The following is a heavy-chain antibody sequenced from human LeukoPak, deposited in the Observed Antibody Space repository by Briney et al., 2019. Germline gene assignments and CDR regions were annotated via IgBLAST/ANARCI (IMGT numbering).Heavy chain of an antibody. CDR3: AKERNYYGSGSYSDY. J-gene: IGHJ4*02. CDR2: ISSSGSTI. Sequence: GGSLRLSCAASGFTFSSYEMNWVRQAPGKGLEWVSYISSSGSTIYYADSVKGRFTISRDNAKNSLYLQMNSLRAEDTAVYYCAKERNYYGSGSYSDYWGQGTLVTVSS. CDR1: GFTFSSYE. D-gene: IGHD3-10*01. V-gene: IGHV3-48*03.